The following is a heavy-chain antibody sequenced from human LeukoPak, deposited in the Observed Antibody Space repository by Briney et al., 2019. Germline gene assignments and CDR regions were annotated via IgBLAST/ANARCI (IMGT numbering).Heavy chain of an antibody. Sequence: GGSLRLSCAASGFTFSDYYMSWIRQAPGKGLEWVSYISSSGSTIYYADSVKGRFTISRDNAKNSLYLQMNSLRAEDTAVYYCAKDRTWYYYDSSGYPALDIDYWGQGTLVTVSS. J-gene: IGHJ4*02. CDR1: GFTFSDYY. CDR3: AKDRTWYYYDSSGYPALDIDY. CDR2: ISSSGSTI. D-gene: IGHD3-22*01. V-gene: IGHV3-11*04.